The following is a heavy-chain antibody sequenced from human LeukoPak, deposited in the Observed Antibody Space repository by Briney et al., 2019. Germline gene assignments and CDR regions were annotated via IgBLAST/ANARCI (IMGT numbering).Heavy chain of an antibody. V-gene: IGHV3-9*01. CDR1: GFTFDDYA. CDR2: ISWNSGTI. Sequence: PGRSLRLSCAASGFTFDDYAMHWVRQAPGKGLEWVSYISWNSGTIGYADSVKGRFTISRDNAKNSLYLQMNSLRAEDTALYYCAKESPLNAFDYWGQGTLVTVSS. CDR3: AKESPLNAFDY. J-gene: IGHJ4*02.